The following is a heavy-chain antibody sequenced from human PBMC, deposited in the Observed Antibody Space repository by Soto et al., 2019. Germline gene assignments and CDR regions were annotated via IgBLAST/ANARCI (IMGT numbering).Heavy chain of an antibody. CDR1: GGTFNTYN. CDR3: ARDETGDSYYYYYGMDV. D-gene: IGHD7-27*01. CDR2: ILPIFGTT. J-gene: IGHJ6*02. V-gene: IGHV1-69*01. Sequence: QVQLVQSGAEVKKPGSSVKVSCKASGGTFNTYNINWVRQAPGQGLEWMGGILPIFGTTNYAQRFQGRVTITADDSTSTAYTELSSLRSEDTAVYYCARDETGDSYYYYYGMDVWGQGTTVTV.